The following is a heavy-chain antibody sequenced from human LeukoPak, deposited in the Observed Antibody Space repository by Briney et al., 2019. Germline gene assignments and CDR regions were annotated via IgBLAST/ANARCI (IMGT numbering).Heavy chain of an antibody. CDR2: VKQDGREK. J-gene: IGHJ4*02. Sequence: PGGSLTLSCAPSGFTFSNYWMSWAPQAPGKGGEWVANVKQDGREKFHVPSVKGRFTISRDNAKNSLYLQMNSLRVEDTAVYYCARPTTVGSLFDYWGQGTLVTVSS. D-gene: IGHD4-17*01. CDR1: GFTFSNYW. V-gene: IGHV3-7*01. CDR3: ARPTTVGSLFDY.